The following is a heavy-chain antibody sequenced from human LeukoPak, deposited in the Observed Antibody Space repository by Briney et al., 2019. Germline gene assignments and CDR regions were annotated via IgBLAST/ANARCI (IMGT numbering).Heavy chain of an antibody. D-gene: IGHD7-27*01. CDR2: ITTSDGNT. Sequence: PGGSLRLSCAASGFTFSSYTMSWVRQAPGKGLEWVSTITTSDGNTYYAGSVKGRFTVSRDNSKNTLYLQMNSLRAEDTAVYYCAKDGGLWVSAHWGGSWGRGTLVTVSS. CDR1: GFTFSSYT. J-gene: IGHJ5*02. V-gene: IGHV3-23*01. CDR3: AKDGGLWVSAHWGGS.